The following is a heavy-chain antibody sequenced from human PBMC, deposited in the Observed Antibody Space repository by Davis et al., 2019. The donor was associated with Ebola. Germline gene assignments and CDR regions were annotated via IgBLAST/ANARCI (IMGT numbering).Heavy chain of an antibody. CDR1: GFTFSSYA. V-gene: IGHV3-23*01. D-gene: IGHD2-15*01. Sequence: PGGSLRLSCAASGFTFSSYAMSWVRQAPGKGLEWVSAISGSGGSTYYADSVKGRFTISRDNSKNTLYLQMNSLRAEDTAVYYCAKDQAIVVVVAATGDYFDYWGQGTLVTVSS. J-gene: IGHJ4*02. CDR3: AKDQAIVVVVAATGDYFDY. CDR2: ISGSGGST.